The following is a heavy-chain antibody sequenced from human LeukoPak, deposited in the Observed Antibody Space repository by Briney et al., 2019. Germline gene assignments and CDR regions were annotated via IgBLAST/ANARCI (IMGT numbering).Heavy chain of an antibody. CDR1: GFTFSSYA. CDR3: ARGQSIAARPLDY. CDR2: ISYDGSNK. J-gene: IGHJ4*02. D-gene: IGHD6-6*01. V-gene: IGHV3-30*04. Sequence: GGSLRLSCAASGFTFSSYAMHWVRQAPGKGLEWVAVISYDGSNKYYADSVKGRFTISRDNSKNTLYLQMNSLRAEDTAVYYCARGQSIAARPLDYWGQGTLVTVSS.